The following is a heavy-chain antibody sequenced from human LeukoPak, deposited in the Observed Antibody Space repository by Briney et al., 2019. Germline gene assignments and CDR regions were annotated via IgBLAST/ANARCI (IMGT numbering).Heavy chain of an antibody. CDR2: ISSSSSYI. J-gene: IGHJ3*02. CDR3: ASTRAPYSTDDAFDI. V-gene: IGHV3-21*01. Sequence: GGSLRLSCAASGFTFSSYSMNWVRQAPGKGLEWVSSISSSSSYIYYADSVKGRFTISRDNAKNSLYLQMNSLRAEDTAVYYCASTRAPYSTDDAFDIWGQGTMVTVSS. D-gene: IGHD6-13*01. CDR1: GFTFSSYS.